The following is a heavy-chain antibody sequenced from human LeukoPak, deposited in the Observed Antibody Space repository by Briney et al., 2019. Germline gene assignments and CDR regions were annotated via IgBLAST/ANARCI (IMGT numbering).Heavy chain of an antibody. V-gene: IGHV3-23*01. CDR2: IGGSGGST. CDR3: AKDPEGFGELSQYGMDV. Sequence: GSLSLSCAASGFTFSSYAMSWVRQAPGKGLEWVSAIGGSGGSTFYADSVMGRFTISRDNSENTLYLQMNSLRAEDTAVYFCAKDPEGFGELSQYGMDVWGQGTTVTVSS. CDR1: GFTFSSYA. D-gene: IGHD3-10*01. J-gene: IGHJ6*02.